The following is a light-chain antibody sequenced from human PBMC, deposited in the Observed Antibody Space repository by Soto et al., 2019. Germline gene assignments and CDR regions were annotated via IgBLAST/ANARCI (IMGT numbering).Light chain of an antibody. CDR2: DVT. CDR3: SSYTSSSAVV. Sequence: QSALTQPASVSGSPGQSITVSCTGTSSDVGGYNYVAWYQHHPGKAPKLMIYDVTNRPSRVSHRFSGSKSGNTASLTISGLQAEDEADYYCSSYTSSSAVVFGGGTKLTVL. CDR1: SSDVGGYNY. V-gene: IGLV2-14*03. J-gene: IGLJ2*01.